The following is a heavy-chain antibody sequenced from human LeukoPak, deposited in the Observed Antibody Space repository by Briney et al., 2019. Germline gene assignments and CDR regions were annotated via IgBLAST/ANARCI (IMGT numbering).Heavy chain of an antibody. CDR3: AKQDFSNYIGPFDY. CDR1: GFTFSSYA. Sequence: GGSLRLSCAASGFTFSSYAMSWVRQAPGKGLEWVSATSGSDGSTYYADSVKGRFTISRDNSKNTLFLQMNGLRAEDTAVYYCAKQDFSNYIGPFDYWGQGTLVTVSS. V-gene: IGHV3-23*01. J-gene: IGHJ4*02. D-gene: IGHD4-11*01. CDR2: TSGSDGST.